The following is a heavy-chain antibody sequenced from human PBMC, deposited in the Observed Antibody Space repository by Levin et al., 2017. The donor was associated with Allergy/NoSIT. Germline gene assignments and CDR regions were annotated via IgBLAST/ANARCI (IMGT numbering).Heavy chain of an antibody. V-gene: IGHV3-30-3*01. Sequence: GGSLRLSCAASGFTFSSYAMHWVRQAPGKGLEWVAVISYDGSNKYYADSVKGRFTISRDNSKNTLYLQMNSLRAEDTAVYYCARGREVWVAAAFDYWGQGTLVTVSS. CDR3: ARGREVWVAAAFDY. J-gene: IGHJ4*02. CDR1: GFTFSSYA. CDR2: ISYDGSNK. D-gene: IGHD2-15*01.